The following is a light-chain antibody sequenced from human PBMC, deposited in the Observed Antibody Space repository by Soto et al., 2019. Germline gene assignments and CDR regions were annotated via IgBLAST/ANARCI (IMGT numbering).Light chain of an antibody. J-gene: IGLJ2*01. Sequence: QSALTQPPSASGSPGQSVTISCTGTSSDIGGYNYVSWYQQHPGKAPKLMIYEVTKRPSGVPDRFSGSKSGNTASLTVSGLQAEDEADYSCSSHAGSNNLGVFGGGTKVTVL. CDR3: SSHAGSNNLGV. CDR1: SSDIGGYNY. V-gene: IGLV2-8*01. CDR2: EVT.